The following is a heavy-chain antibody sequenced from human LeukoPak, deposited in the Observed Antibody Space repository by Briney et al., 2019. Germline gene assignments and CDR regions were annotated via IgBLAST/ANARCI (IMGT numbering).Heavy chain of an antibody. CDR1: GYSFNIYA. CDR3: VRFSEDYYYYYGMDV. J-gene: IGHJ6*02. V-gene: IGHV1-3*01. Sequence: ASVKVSCKASGYSFNIYAMHWVRQAPGQRLEWMGWINAGNGDTKYSQKFQGRVTITRDTSASTACMELSSLRSEDTAVYYCVRFSEDYYYYYGMDVWGQGTTVTVSS. D-gene: IGHD1-14*01. CDR2: INAGNGDT.